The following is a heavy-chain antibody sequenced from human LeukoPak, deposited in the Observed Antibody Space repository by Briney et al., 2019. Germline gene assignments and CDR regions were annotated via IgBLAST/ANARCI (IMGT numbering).Heavy chain of an antibody. CDR1: GGSFSGYY. V-gene: IGHV4-34*01. Sequence: SETLSLTCAVYGGSFSGYYWSWIRQPPGKGLEWIGSIYHSGSTYYNPSLKSRVTISVDTSKNQFSLKLSSVTAADTAVYYCASAGYSSSWYYFDYWGQGTLVTVSS. D-gene: IGHD6-13*01. CDR2: IYHSGST. J-gene: IGHJ4*02. CDR3: ASAGYSSSWYYFDY.